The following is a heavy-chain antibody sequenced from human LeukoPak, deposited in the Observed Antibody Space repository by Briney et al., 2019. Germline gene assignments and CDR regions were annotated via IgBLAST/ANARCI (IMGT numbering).Heavy chain of an antibody. CDR2: INHSGST. V-gene: IGHV4-34*01. J-gene: IGHJ4*02. D-gene: IGHD6-19*01. CDR1: GGSFSGYY. CDR3: ARTVAGYDY. Sequence: KPSETLSLTCAVYGGSFSGYYWSWIRQPPGKGLEWIGEINHSGSTNYNPSLKSRVTISVDTSKNQFSLKLSSVTAADTAVYYCARTVAGYDYWGQGTLVTVSS.